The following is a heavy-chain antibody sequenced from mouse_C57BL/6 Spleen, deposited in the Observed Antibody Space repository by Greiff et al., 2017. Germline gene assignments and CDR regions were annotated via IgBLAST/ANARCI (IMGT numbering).Heavy chain of an antibody. CDR3: TRNGIYYDYDGFAY. CDR2: IWSGGST. Sequence: VMLVESGPGLVQPSQSLSITCTVSGFSLTSYGVHWVRQSPGKGLEWLGVIWSGGSTDYNAAFISRLIISKDNSKRQVIFKMNSLQADDTAIYYCTRNGIYYDYDGFAYWGQGTLVTVSA. J-gene: IGHJ3*01. V-gene: IGHV2-2*01. D-gene: IGHD2-4*01. CDR1: GFSLTSYG.